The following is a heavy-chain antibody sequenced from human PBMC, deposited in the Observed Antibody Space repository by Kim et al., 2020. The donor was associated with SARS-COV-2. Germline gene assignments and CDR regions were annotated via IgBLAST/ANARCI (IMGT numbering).Heavy chain of an antibody. Sequence: SLRLSCAASGFTFLLSSMHWVRQAPGKGLEWVAVISYDGSNKYYADSVKGRFTISRDNSKNTLYLQMNSLRAEDTAVYYCARDRGYYYYGMDVWGQGT. CDR2: ISYDGSNK. CDR3: ARDRGYYYYGMDV. CDR1: GFTFLLSS. J-gene: IGHJ6*02. V-gene: IGHV3-30*04.